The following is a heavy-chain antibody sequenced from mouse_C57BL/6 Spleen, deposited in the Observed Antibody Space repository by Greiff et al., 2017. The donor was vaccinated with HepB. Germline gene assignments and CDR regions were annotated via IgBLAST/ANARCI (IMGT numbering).Heavy chain of an antibody. D-gene: IGHD2-4*01. V-gene: IGHV1-39*01. CDR3: ARSYYDYADWYFDV. CDR2: INPNYGTT. J-gene: IGHJ1*03. Sequence: EVKLVESGPELVKPGASVKISCKASGYSFTDYNMNWVKQSNGKSLEWIGVINPNYGTTSYNQKFKGKATLTVDQSSSTAYMQLNSLTSEDSAVYYCARSYYDYADWYFDVWGTGTTVTVSS. CDR1: GYSFTDYN.